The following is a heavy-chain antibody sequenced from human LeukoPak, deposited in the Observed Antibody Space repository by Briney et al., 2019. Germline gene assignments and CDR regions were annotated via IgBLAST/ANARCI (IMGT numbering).Heavy chain of an antibody. CDR3: AREGLYGDYAGH. J-gene: IGHJ4*02. D-gene: IGHD4-17*01. V-gene: IGHV3-21*01. CDR1: GFTFSSYS. Sequence: GGSLRLSCAASGFTFSSYSMNWVRQAPGKGLEWVSSISYTSSYIYYADSVKGGFTISRDNAKNSLFLQMNSMRAEDTAVYYCAREGLYGDYAGHWGQGTLVTVSS. CDR2: ISYTSSYI.